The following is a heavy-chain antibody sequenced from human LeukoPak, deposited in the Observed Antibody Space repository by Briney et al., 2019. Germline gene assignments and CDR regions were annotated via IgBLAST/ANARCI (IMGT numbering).Heavy chain of an antibody. V-gene: IGHV3-7*01. CDR1: GFTFSSYW. CDR2: IKQDGSEK. CDR3: AREKGIAAAAPIYGMDV. D-gene: IGHD6-13*01. Sequence: GGSLRLSCAASGFTFSSYWMSWVRQAPGKGLEWVANIKQDGSEKYYVDSVKGRFTISRDKAKNSLYLQMNSLRAEDTAVYYCAREKGIAAAAPIYGMDVWGQGTTVTVSS. J-gene: IGHJ6*02.